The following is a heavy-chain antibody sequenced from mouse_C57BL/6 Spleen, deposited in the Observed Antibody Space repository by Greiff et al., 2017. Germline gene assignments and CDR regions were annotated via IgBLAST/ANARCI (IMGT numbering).Heavy chain of an antibody. V-gene: IGHV5-16*01. CDR2: INYDGSST. CDR3: GRENDYAMDY. Sequence: EVMLVESEGGLVQPGSSMKLSCTASGFTFSDYYMAWVRQVPEKGLEWVANINYDGSSTYYLDSLKSRFIISRDNAKNILYLQMSSLKSEDTATYYCGRENDYAMDYWGQGTSVTVSS. J-gene: IGHJ4*01. CDR1: GFTFSDYY.